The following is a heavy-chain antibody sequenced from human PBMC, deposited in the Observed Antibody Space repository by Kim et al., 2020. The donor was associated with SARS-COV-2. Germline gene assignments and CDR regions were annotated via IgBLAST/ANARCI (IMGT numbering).Heavy chain of an antibody. Sequence: GESLKISCKGFGYSFTNYWIVWVRQMPGKGLEWMGIIYPGDSDTRYSPSFQGQVTISADRSISTAYLQWSSLKASDTAMYYCARHRDRYCSGGSCYVYDYWGQGALVTVSS. D-gene: IGHD2-15*01. CDR1: GYSFTNYW. CDR2: IYPGDSDT. CDR3: ARHRDRYCSGGSCYVYDY. V-gene: IGHV5-51*01. J-gene: IGHJ4*02.